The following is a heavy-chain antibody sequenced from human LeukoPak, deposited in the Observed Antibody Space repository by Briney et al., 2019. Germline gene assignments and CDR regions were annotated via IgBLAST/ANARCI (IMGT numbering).Heavy chain of an antibody. CDR1: GGTFSSYA. CDR2: IIPILGIA. J-gene: IGHJ4*02. Sequence: SVKVSCKASGGTFSSYAISWVRQAPGQGLEWMGRIIPILGIANYAQKFQGRVTITADKSTSTAYMELSSLRSEDTAEYYCAAANSEGYFDYWGQGTLVTVSS. CDR3: AAANSEGYFDY. V-gene: IGHV1-69*04. D-gene: IGHD6-25*01.